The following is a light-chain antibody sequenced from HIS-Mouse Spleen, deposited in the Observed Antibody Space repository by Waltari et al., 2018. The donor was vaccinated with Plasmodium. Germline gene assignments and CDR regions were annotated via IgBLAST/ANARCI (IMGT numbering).Light chain of an antibody. V-gene: IGLV1-51*01. J-gene: IGLJ2*01. Sequence: QSVLTQPPSVSAAPGQKVTISCSGSSSNIGNNYVSWYQQLPGTAPQPLIYDKNKRTSGIPDRLSGSKSGTSATLGITGLQTGDEADYYCGTWDSSLSAGVVVGGGTKLTVL. CDR3: GTWDSSLSAGVV. CDR2: DKN. CDR1: SSNIGNNY.